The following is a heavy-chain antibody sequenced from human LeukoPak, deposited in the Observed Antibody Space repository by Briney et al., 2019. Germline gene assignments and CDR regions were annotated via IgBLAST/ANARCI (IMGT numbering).Heavy chain of an antibody. CDR3: ARGDYDILTGYAFDY. CDR2: IYYSGST. J-gene: IGHJ4*02. D-gene: IGHD3-9*01. CDR1: GGSMTSYY. Sequence: SETLSLTCTVSGGSMTSYYWNWIRQPPGKGLEWIGYIYYSGSTNYNPSLKSRVTISVDTSKNQFSLKLSSVTAADTAVYYCARGDYDILTGYAFDYWGQGTLVTVSS. V-gene: IGHV4-59*01.